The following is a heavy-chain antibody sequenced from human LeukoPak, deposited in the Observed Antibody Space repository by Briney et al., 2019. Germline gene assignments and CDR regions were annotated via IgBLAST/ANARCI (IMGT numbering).Heavy chain of an antibody. Sequence: SETLSLTCTVSGGSISSYYWSWLRQPPGKGLEWIGYIYYSGSTNYNPSLKSRVTISVDTSKNQFSLKLSSVTAADTAVYYCAGTYYYDSSGYPSAFDIWGQGTMVTVSS. D-gene: IGHD3-22*01. V-gene: IGHV4-59*08. CDR1: GGSISSYY. CDR3: AGTYYYDSSGYPSAFDI. J-gene: IGHJ3*02. CDR2: IYYSGST.